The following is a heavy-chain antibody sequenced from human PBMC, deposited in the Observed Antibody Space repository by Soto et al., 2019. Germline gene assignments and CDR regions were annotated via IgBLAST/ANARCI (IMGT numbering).Heavy chain of an antibody. V-gene: IGHV3-48*02. J-gene: IGHJ6*02. CDR2: ISSSSSTI. Sequence: EVQLVESGGGLVQPGGSLRLSCEASGFTLSSYSMNWARQAPGQGLEWVSYISSSSSTIYYADSVKGRFTISRDNDKNSRYLQMNSLRDEDTAVYYCARDNPRSSGWDVWGQGTTVTVSS. CDR1: GFTLSSYS. CDR3: ARDNPRSSGWDV.